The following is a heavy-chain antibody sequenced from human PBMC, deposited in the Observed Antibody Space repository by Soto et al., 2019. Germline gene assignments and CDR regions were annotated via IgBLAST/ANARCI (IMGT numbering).Heavy chain of an antibody. Sequence: GASVKVSCKASGYTFANYDITWVRQAPGQGLEWVGWIRAYSGDTNYGPKFRDRVSMTTDTSTNTAYMDLRSLIFDDTAVYYCARVLRYCTRSSCFSFDDWGQGTLVTVSS. V-gene: IGHV1-18*01. CDR3: ARVLRYCTRSSCFSFDD. CDR1: GYTFANYD. D-gene: IGHD2-2*01. J-gene: IGHJ4*02. CDR2: IRAYSGDT.